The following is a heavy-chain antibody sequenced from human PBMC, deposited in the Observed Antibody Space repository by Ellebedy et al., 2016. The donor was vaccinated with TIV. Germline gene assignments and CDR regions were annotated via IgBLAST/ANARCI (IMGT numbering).Heavy chain of an antibody. Sequence: GESLKISXAASGFTFSTYGMHWVRQVPGKGLEWVAVIWSDGSNRNYADSVKGRFTISRDNSKNSLYLQMNSLRAEDTAVYYCARESSYAFDYWGQGILVTVSS. D-gene: IGHD3-10*01. CDR3: ARESSYAFDY. CDR2: IWSDGSNR. V-gene: IGHV3-33*01. J-gene: IGHJ4*02. CDR1: GFTFSTYG.